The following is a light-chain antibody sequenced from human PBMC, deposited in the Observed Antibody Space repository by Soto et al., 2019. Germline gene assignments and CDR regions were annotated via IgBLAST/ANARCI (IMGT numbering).Light chain of an antibody. CDR1: QTVRNNY. Sequence: EFVLTQSPGTLSLSPGERTTLSCRASQTVRNNYLAWYQQKPGQAPTLLIYDASNRATGIPDRFSGSGSGTDFPLTISDLQSEDFAVYYCQQYNQWPPLTFGGGTKVDIK. CDR3: QQYNQWPPLT. J-gene: IGKJ4*01. V-gene: IGKV3D-20*02. CDR2: DAS.